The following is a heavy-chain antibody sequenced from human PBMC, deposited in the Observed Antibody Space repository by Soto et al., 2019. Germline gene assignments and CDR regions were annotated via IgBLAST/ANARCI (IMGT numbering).Heavy chain of an antibody. CDR2: IHNGERT. V-gene: IGHV4-59*01. D-gene: IGHD4-17*01. J-gene: IGHJ4*02. CDR3: SYGDSPGPIDH. Sequence: SETLSLTCSVSGASISSYYWSWFRQAPGKGLEYIGYIHNGERTNYNPFLESRVTISADTSKNQFSLRLSSVTAADTAMYYCSYGDSPGPIDHWGQGTLVTVSS. CDR1: GASISSYY.